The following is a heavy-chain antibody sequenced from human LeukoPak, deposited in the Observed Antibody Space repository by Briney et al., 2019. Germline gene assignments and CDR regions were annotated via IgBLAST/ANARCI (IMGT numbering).Heavy chain of an antibody. D-gene: IGHD5-18*01. V-gene: IGHV1-46*01. CDR1: GYTFTSYY. CDR3: AVMVTLGY. J-gene: IGHJ4*02. Sequence: ASVKVSCKASGYTFTSYYMHWVRQAPGQGLEWMGIINPSCGSTSYAQKFQGRVTMTRDTAKSTVYMELSRLRSEDTAVYYCAVMVTLGYWGQGTLVTVSS. CDR2: INPSCGST.